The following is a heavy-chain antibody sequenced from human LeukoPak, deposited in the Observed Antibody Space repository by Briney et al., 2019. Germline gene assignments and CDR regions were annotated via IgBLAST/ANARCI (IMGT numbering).Heavy chain of an antibody. J-gene: IGHJ6*02. Sequence: ASVKVSCKASGYTFTGYYMHWVRQAPGQGLEWMGWINPNSGGTNYAQKFQGRVTMTRNTSISTAYMELSSLRSEDTAVYYCARGPTYYYDSSGYYFFARYYYGMDVWGQGTTVTVSS. CDR1: GYTFTGYY. CDR3: ARGPTYYYDSSGYYFFARYYYGMDV. V-gene: IGHV1-2*02. CDR2: INPNSGGT. D-gene: IGHD3-22*01.